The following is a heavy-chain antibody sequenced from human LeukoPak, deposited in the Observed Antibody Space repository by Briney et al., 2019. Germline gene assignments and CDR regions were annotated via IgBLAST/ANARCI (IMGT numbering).Heavy chain of an antibody. CDR2: IYYTGST. D-gene: IGHD2-15*01. V-gene: IGHV4-30-4*08. CDR1: Y. CDR3: AREPTRGGIDY. Sequence: YWIGWVRQMPGKGLEWIGYIYYTGSTYYNPSLKSRVTISVDTSKNHLSLKLSSVTAADTAVYYCAREPTRGGIDYWGQGTLVTVSS. J-gene: IGHJ4*02.